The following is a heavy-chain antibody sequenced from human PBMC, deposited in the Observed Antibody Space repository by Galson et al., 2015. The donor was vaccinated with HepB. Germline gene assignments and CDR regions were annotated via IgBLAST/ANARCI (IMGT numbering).Heavy chain of an antibody. V-gene: IGHV3-9*01. CDR1: GFTFDDYA. J-gene: IGHJ4*02. CDR3: AKARTYYYDSSGYYLGIGVDY. D-gene: IGHD3-22*01. CDR2: ISWNSGSI. Sequence: SLRLSCAASGFTFDDYAMHWVRQAPGKGLEWVSGISWNSGSIGYADSVKGRFTISRDNAKNSLYLQMNSLRAEDTALYYCAKARTYYYDSSGYYLGIGVDYWGQGTLVTVSS.